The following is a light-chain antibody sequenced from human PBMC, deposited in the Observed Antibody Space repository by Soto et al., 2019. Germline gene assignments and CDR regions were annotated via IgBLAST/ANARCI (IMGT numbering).Light chain of an antibody. CDR3: QQVHAWPLT. J-gene: IGKJ4*01. CDR1: QGINSH. CDR2: VAS. V-gene: IGKV1-9*01. Sequence: IQLTQSPSSLSASVGDSVTITCRASQGINSHLAWYQQKAGKAPKLLVYVASTLQSGVPSRFSGSGFGTDFTLTITSLQPDDFAAYYWQQVHAWPLTFGGGTKVEIK.